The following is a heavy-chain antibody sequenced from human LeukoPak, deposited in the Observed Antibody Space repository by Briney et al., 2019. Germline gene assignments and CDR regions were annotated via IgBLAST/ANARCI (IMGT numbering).Heavy chain of an antibody. V-gene: IGHV3-21*03. CDR3: ARDRDSSGLYGGADL. CDR1: GFTFSNAW. J-gene: IGHJ5*02. D-gene: IGHD6-19*01. Sequence: GGSLRLSCAASGFTFSNAWMSWVRQAPGKGLEWVSYISSTNGHTYYADSVNGRFTISRDTAKNSLYLQMNSLRVEDTAIYFCARDRDSSGLYGGADLWGQGVLVTVSA. CDR2: ISSTNGHT.